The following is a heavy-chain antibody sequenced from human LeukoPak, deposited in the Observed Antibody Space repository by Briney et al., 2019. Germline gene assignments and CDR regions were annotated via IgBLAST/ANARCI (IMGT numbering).Heavy chain of an antibody. J-gene: IGHJ1*01. CDR3: AKGAHYYDSSGYYSGYFQH. CDR1: GFTFSSYA. CDR2: ISGSGGST. Sequence: GGSLRLSCAASGFTFSSYAMSWVRQAPGKGLEWVSAISGSGGSTYYADSVKGRFTISRDNSKNTLYLQMNSLRAEDTAVYYCAKGAHYYDSSGYYSGYFQHWGQGTLVTVSS. V-gene: IGHV3-23*01. D-gene: IGHD3-22*01.